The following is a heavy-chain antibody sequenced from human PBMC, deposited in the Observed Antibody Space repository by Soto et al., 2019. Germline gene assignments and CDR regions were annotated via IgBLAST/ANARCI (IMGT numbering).Heavy chain of an antibody. CDR1: GYTFTNNH. CDR3: ARMASFGSLNWFDP. J-gene: IGHJ5*02. Sequence: GASVKLSCKPSGYTFTNNHVTWVRQATGQGLEWMGWMNPGSGDTGYAQKFQGRVTMTRNISIATAYMELSSLRSEDTAIYYCARMASFGSLNWFDPWGQGTLVTVPQ. D-gene: IGHD5-18*01. V-gene: IGHV1-8*01. CDR2: MNPGSGDT.